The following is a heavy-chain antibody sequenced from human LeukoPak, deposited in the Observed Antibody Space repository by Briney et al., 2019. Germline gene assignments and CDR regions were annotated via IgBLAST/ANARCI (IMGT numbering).Heavy chain of an antibody. J-gene: IGHJ6*02. CDR1: GGPFSHYY. D-gene: IGHD1-26*01. Sequence: SETLSLTCAVSGGPFSHYYWTLLRQPPGEGGEWIGENTERGSTKYDPSLKSRVTISVDTSKDPFSLNLHSVTAADTAVYCCSSRIGRYLYYFGMDVWGQGTTVTVSS. CDR3: SSRIGRYLYYFGMDV. CDR2: NTERGST. V-gene: IGHV4-34*01.